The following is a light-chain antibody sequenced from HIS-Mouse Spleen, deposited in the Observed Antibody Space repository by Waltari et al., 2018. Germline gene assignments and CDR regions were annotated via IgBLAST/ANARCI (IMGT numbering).Light chain of an antibody. CDR1: SSNIGAGYD. J-gene: IGLJ2*01. V-gene: IGLV1-40*01. CDR2: GNS. CDR3: QSYDSSLSGSGV. Sequence: QSVLTQPPSVSGAPGQRVTISCPGSSSNIGAGYDVHWYQQLPGTAPKLLIYGNSNGPSGVPDRFSGSKSGTSASLAITGLQAEDEAYYYCQSYDSSLSGSGVFGGGTKLTVL.